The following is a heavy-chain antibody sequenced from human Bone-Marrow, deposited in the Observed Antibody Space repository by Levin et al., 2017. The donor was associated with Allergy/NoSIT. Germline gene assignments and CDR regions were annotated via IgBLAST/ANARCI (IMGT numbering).Heavy chain of an antibody. D-gene: IGHD1-26*01. J-gene: IGHJ4*02. CDR2: ISDDGNSK. V-gene: IGHV3-30-3*01. Sequence: PGGSLRLSCSASGFIFSDYAIHWVRQAPGKGLQWVAVISDDGNSKYFTDSVMGRFTISRDSSKNTVFLQMNSLRHDDTAVYFCARDLPISDAVTTENLDYWGQGTPVTVSS. CDR3: ARDLPISDAVTTENLDY. CDR1: GFIFSDYA.